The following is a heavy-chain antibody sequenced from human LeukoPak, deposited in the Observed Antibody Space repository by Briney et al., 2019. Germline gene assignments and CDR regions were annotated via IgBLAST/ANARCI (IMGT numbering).Heavy chain of an antibody. V-gene: IGHV3-21*01. D-gene: IGHD2-8*01. CDR3: ARGYCTNGVCYHFDY. J-gene: IGHJ4*02. Sequence: NSGGSLGLSCAASGFTFSSYSMNWVRQAPGKGLEWVSSISSSSSYIYYADSVKGRFTISRDNAKNSLYLQMNSLRAEDTAVYYCARGYCTNGVCYHFDYWGQGTLVTVSS. CDR1: GFTFSSYS. CDR2: ISSSSSYI.